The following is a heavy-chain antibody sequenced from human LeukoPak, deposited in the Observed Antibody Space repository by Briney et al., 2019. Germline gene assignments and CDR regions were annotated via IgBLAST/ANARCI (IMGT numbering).Heavy chain of an antibody. CDR3: ARASYDFWSGYRNNWFDP. CDR2: INPSGGST. J-gene: IGHJ5*02. V-gene: IGHV1-46*01. Sequence: ASVKVSCKASGYTFTSYYMHWVRQAPGQGLEWMGIINPSGGSTSYAQKFQGRVTMTRDMSTSTVYMELSSLRSEDTAVYYCARASYDFWSGYRNNWFDPWGQGTLVTVSP. CDR1: GYTFTSYY. D-gene: IGHD3-3*01.